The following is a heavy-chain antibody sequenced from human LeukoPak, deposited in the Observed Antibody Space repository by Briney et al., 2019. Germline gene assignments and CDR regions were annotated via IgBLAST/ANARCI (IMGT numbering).Heavy chain of an antibody. CDR2: ISYDGSNK. V-gene: IGHV3-30*04. CDR3: AQLVNDY. J-gene: IGHJ4*02. CDR1: GFTFSSYA. Sequence: GGSLRLSCAASGFTFSSYAMHWVRQAPGKGLEWVAVISYDGSNKYYADSVKGRFTISRDNAKNSLYLQMNSLRAEDTAVYYCAQLVNDYWGQGTLVTVSS. D-gene: IGHD6-13*01.